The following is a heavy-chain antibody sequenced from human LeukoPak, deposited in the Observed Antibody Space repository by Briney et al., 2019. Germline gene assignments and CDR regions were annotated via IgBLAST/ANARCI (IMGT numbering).Heavy chain of an antibody. D-gene: IGHD6-19*01. CDR1: GGSISSYY. J-gene: IGHJ3*02. CDR3: ARDTGYSSGWYPLGAFDI. CDR2: ISYSGST. V-gene: IGHV4-59*12. Sequence: PSETLSLTCTVSGGSISSYYWSWIRQPPGKGLEWIGYISYSGSTNYNPSLKSRVTISVDTSKNQFSLKLSSVTAADTAVYYCARDTGYSSGWYPLGAFDIWGQGTMVTVSS.